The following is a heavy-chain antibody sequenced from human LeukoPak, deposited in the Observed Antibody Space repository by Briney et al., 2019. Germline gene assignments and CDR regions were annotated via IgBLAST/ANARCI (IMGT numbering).Heavy chain of an antibody. V-gene: IGHV4-31*11. CDR3: ARVYYDSSGFLGSAFDI. CDR2: IYYSGST. D-gene: IGHD3-22*01. J-gene: IGHJ3*02. CDR1: GGSFSGYY. Sequence: SETLSLTCAVYGGSFSGYYWSWIRQHPGKGLEWVGYIYYSGSTYYNPSLKSRVTISVDTSKNQFSLKLSSVTAADTAVYYCARVYYDSSGFLGSAFDIWGQGTMVTVSS.